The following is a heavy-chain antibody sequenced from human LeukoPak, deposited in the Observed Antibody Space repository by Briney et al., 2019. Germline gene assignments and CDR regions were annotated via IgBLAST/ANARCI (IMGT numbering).Heavy chain of an antibody. CDR3: AKDIMYYYGSGSTYYFDY. D-gene: IGHD3-10*01. Sequence: PGGSLRLSCAASGFTFSSYAMHWVRQAPGKGLKWVAVISYDGSNKYYADSVKGRFTISRDNSKNTLYLQMNSLRAEDTAVYYCAKDIMYYYGSGSTYYFDYWGQGTLVTVSS. V-gene: IGHV3-30-3*01. CDR2: ISYDGSNK. CDR1: GFTFSSYA. J-gene: IGHJ4*02.